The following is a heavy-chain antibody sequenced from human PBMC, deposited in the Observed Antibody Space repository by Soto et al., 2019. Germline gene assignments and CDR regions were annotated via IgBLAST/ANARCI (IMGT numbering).Heavy chain of an antibody. CDR2: IYNSGST. Sequence: ASETLSLTCAVSGYSVRDSNWWGWIRQPPGKGLEWMGHIYNSGSTYYKSSLKGRVTMSIDTSKNQFSLRLYSVTAVDTAVYYCARKYGIPVAGTFDYWGQGILVTVSS. CDR1: GYSVRDSNW. J-gene: IGHJ4*02. CDR3: ARKYGIPVAGTFDY. D-gene: IGHD6-19*01. V-gene: IGHV4-28*01.